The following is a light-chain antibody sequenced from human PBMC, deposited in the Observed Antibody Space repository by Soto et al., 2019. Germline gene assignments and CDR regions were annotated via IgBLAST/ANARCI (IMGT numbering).Light chain of an antibody. CDR1: SSDVGRYNY. V-gene: IGLV2-8*01. Sequence: QSALAQPPSASGSPGQSVTISCTGTSSDVGRYNYISWYQQHPGKAPKLMIYEVSKRPSGVPDRFSGSKSGNTASLTVSGLQAEDEADCYCSSYAGSSHYVFGTGTKVTVL. CDR3: SSYAGSSHYV. J-gene: IGLJ1*01. CDR2: EVS.